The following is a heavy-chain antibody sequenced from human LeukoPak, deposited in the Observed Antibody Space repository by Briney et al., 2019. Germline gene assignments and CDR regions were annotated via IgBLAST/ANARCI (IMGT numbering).Heavy chain of an antibody. Sequence: PSETLSLTCTVSGGSISSYYWSWIRQPPGKGLEWIAYISDIGSINYNPSLKSRVTISLETSKNQFSLKLSSVTAADTAVYYCAGHHPRNTVDFWGQGTLVAVSS. CDR1: GGSISSYY. CDR2: ISDIGSI. CDR3: AGHHPRNTVDF. D-gene: IGHD2/OR15-2a*01. V-gene: IGHV4-59*08. J-gene: IGHJ4*02.